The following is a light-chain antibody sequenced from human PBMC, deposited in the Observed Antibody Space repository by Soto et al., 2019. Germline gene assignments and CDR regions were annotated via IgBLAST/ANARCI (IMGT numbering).Light chain of an antibody. J-gene: IGKJ1*01. CDR3: QQYNNWPRT. CDR2: GAS. CDR1: QSVSSN. V-gene: IGKV3-15*01. Sequence: EIVMTRSPATLSVSPGERATLSCRASQSVSSNLAWSQQKPGQAPRLLIYGASTRATGIPARFSGSGSGTEFTLTISSLQSEDFAVYYCQQYNNWPRTFGQGTKVEIK.